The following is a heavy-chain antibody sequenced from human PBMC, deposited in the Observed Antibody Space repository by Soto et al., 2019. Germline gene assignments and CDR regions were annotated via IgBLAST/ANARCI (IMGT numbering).Heavy chain of an antibody. J-gene: IGHJ6*02. V-gene: IGHV2-70*01. CDR2: IDWDDDK. CDR3: ASYSSSWHQRPRYYYYYGMDV. CDR1: GFSLSTSGMC. Sequence: SGPTLVNPPQTLTLTCTFSGFSLSTSGMCVSWIRQPPGKALEWLALIDWDDDKYYSTSLKTRLTISKDTSKNQVVHTKTNMDPVDTATYYFASYSSSWHQRPRYYYYYGMDVWGQGTTVTVSS. D-gene: IGHD6-13*01.